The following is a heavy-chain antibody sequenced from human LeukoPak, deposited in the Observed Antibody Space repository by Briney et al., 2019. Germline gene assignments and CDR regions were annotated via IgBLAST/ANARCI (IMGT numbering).Heavy chain of an antibody. J-gene: IGHJ4*02. Sequence: PGGSLRLSCAASGFTFSSYDMHWVRQATGKGLEWVSAIGTAGDTYYPGSVKGRFTISRENAKNSLYLQMNSLRPEDTAVYYCARDLAPANYGDLEPLDSWGQGTLVTVSS. D-gene: IGHD4-17*01. CDR1: GFTFSSYD. CDR2: IGTAGDT. V-gene: IGHV3-13*04. CDR3: ARDLAPANYGDLEPLDS.